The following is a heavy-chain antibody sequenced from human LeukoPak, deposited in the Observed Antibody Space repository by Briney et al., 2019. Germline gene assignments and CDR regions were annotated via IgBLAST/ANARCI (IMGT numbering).Heavy chain of an antibody. CDR3: ASTFNDYGDFYFDY. D-gene: IGHD4-17*01. Sequence: KPSETLSLTCTVSGGSISSSSYYWGWLRQPPGKGLEWNGSIYYSGSTYYNPSLKSRVTISVDTSKNQFSLNLSSVTAADTAVYYCASTFNDYGDFYFDYWGQGTLVTVSS. J-gene: IGHJ4*02. V-gene: IGHV4-39*01. CDR2: IYYSGST. CDR1: GGSISSSSYY.